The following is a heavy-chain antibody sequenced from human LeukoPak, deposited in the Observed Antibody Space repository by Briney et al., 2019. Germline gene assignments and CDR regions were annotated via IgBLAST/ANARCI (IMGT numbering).Heavy chain of an antibody. CDR1: GFTFSSYW. D-gene: IGHD5-18*01. CDR3: ARDRGGGYDSYLYYYGMDV. V-gene: IGHV3-7*01. J-gene: IGHJ6*02. CDR2: IKQDGSEK. Sequence: GGSLRLSCAASGFTFSSYWMSWVRQAPGKGLEWVANIKQDGSEKYYVDSVKGRFTISRDNAKNSLYLQMNSLRAEDTAVYYCARDRGGGYDSYLYYYGMDVWGQGTTVTVSS.